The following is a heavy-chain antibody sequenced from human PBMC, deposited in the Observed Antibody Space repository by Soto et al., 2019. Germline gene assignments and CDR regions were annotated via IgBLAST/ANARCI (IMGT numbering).Heavy chain of an antibody. Sequence: SETLSLTCAVSGGSISSGGYSWSWIRQPPGKGLEWIGDMNHSGSTYYNPSLKSRVTISVDTSKNQFSLKLSSVTAADTAVYYCARGPVSQYSSSWLYYFDYWGQGTLVTVSS. D-gene: IGHD6-13*01. V-gene: IGHV4-30-2*01. J-gene: IGHJ4*02. CDR3: ARGPVSQYSSSWLYYFDY. CDR1: GGSISSGGYS. CDR2: MNHSGST.